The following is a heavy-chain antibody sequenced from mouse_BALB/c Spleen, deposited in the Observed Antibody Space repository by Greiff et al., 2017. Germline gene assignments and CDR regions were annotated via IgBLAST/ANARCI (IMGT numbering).Heavy chain of an antibody. CDR1: GYAFSSYW. D-gene: IGHD1-1*01. CDR2: IYPGNVNT. V-gene: IGHV1-80*01. CDR3: ARWSTVVATRAMDY. Sequence: VQLQQSGAELVRPGSSVKISCKASGYAFSSYWMNWVKQRPGQGLEWIGQIYPGNVNTKYNEKFKGKATLTADKSSSTAYMQLSSLTSEDSAVYFCARWSTVVATRAMDYWGQGTSVTVSS. J-gene: IGHJ4*01.